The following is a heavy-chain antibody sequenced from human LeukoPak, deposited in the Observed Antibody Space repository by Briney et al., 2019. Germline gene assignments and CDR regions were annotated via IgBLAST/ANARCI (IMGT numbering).Heavy chain of an antibody. D-gene: IGHD3-16*02. V-gene: IGHV3-21*01. Sequence: GGSLRLSCAASGFTFSSYSMNWVRQAPGKGLEWVSSISSSSSYIYYADSVTGRFTISRDNAKNSLYLQMNSLRAEDAAVYYCARDYYDYVWGSYRYGPYYFDYWGQGTLVTVSS. CDR3: ARDYYDYVWGSYRYGPYYFDY. CDR1: GFTFSSYS. J-gene: IGHJ4*02. CDR2: ISSSSSYI.